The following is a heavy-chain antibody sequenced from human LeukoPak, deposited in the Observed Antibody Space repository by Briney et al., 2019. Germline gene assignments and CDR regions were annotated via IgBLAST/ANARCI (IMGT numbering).Heavy chain of an antibody. Sequence: PGGSLRLSCAASGFTFSSYAMSWVRQAPGKGLEWVSAISGSGGSTYYADSVKGRFTISRDNSKNTLYLQMNSLRAEDTAVYYCAKGGYYDSSGYYYAAYYFDYWGQGTLVTVSS. CDR2: ISGSGGST. CDR3: AKGGYYDSSGYYYAAYYFDY. J-gene: IGHJ4*02. V-gene: IGHV3-23*01. D-gene: IGHD3-22*01. CDR1: GFTFSSYA.